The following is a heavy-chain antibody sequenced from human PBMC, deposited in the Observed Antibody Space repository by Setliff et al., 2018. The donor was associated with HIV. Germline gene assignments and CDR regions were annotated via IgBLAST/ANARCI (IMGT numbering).Heavy chain of an antibody. CDR1: GFTFSTHG. Sequence: PGGSLRLSCAASGFTFSTHGMHWVRQAPGKGLEWVAIISYDGTSKHYADSVKGRFTISRDNSKNTLYLHMNNLRGDDTAVYYCAEGCGGAGFCYYADYWGQGTVVTVSS. D-gene: IGHD2-21*01. J-gene: IGHJ4*02. CDR2: ISYDGTSK. CDR3: AEGCGGAGFCYYADY. V-gene: IGHV3-30*18.